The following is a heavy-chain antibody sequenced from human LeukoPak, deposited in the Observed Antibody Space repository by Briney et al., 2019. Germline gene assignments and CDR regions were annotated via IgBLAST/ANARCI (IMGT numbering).Heavy chain of an antibody. D-gene: IGHD6-25*01. Sequence: SETLSLTCSVSGGSMSDSITWGWVRQPPGKGLEWLANIHDDGRTAPNPSLRSRLTISQDRSKNQFSLKVSSVTAADTAFYYCAKVLTAAGLDLWGQGILVAVSS. CDR1: GGSMSDSIT. J-gene: IGHJ5*02. CDR2: IHDDGRT. CDR3: AKVLTAAGLDL. V-gene: IGHV4/OR15-8*01.